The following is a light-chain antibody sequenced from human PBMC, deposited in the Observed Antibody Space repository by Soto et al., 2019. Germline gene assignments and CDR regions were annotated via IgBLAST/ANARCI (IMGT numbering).Light chain of an antibody. CDR2: LGS. Sequence: DIVMTQSPLSLPVTPGEPASISCRSSQSHLHSNGYNYLDWYLQKPGQSPQLLIYLGSNRASGVPDRFSGSGSGTDFTLKISRVEAEDVGVYYCMQALQTPYTFGQGTKVDIK. CDR1: QSHLHSNGYNY. CDR3: MQALQTPYT. J-gene: IGKJ2*01. V-gene: IGKV2-28*01.